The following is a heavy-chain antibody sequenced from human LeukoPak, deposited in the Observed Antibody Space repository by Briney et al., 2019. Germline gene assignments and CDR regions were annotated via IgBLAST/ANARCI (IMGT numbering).Heavy chain of an antibody. D-gene: IGHD3-10*01. V-gene: IGHV4-34*01. CDR2: INHGGST. Sequence: PSETLSLTCAVYGGSFSGYYWSWIRQPPGKGLEWIGEINHGGSTNYNPSLKSRVTISVDTSKNQFSLKLSSVTAADTAVYYCARNRGGRRFDPWGQGTLVTVSS. J-gene: IGHJ5*02. CDR1: GGSFSGYY. CDR3: ARNRGGRRFDP.